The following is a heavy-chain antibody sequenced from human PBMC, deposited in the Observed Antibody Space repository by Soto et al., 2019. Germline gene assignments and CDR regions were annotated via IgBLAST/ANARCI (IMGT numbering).Heavy chain of an antibody. J-gene: IGHJ4*02. CDR1: GFTFSRHG. Sequence: SLRLSCVASGFTFSRHGLSWVRQAPGKGLEWVSTINPSGDSTFYADSVKGRFTISRDNSKNTVYLQMNSLSVGDTAVYLCAKVDVSTAGSFDYWGQGAMVTVYS. V-gene: IGHV3-23*01. CDR2: INPSGDST. D-gene: IGHD6-13*01. CDR3: AKVDVSTAGSFDY.